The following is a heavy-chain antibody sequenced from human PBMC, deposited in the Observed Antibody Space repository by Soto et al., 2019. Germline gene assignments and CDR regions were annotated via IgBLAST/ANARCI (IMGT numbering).Heavy chain of an antibody. J-gene: IGHJ4*02. D-gene: IGHD3-3*01. CDR2: ISVSGDNT. V-gene: IGHV3-23*01. CDR1: GFTFSTYI. Sequence: SLRLSCAASGFTFSTYIMSWVRQAPGKGLEWVSAISVSGDNTYYADSVKGRFTTSRDSSRNTLSLQMNSLRAEDTAVYYCARDKRDLRFLEWSYYFDYWGQGTLVTVSS. CDR3: ARDKRDLRFLEWSYYFDY.